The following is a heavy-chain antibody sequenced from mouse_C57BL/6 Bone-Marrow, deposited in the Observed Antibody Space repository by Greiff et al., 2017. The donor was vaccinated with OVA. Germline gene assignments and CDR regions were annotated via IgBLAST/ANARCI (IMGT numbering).Heavy chain of an antibody. J-gene: IGHJ3*01. D-gene: IGHD1-1*01. CDR2: IDPSDSYT. V-gene: IGHV1-50*01. CDR3: ARGRVEGAY. Sequence: QVQLQQPGAELVKPGASVKLSCKASGYTFTSYWMQWVKQRPGQGLEWIGEIDPSDSYTNYNQKFKGKATLTVDTSSSTAYMQLSSLTSEDSAVYYCARGRVEGAYWGQGTLVTVSA. CDR1: GYTFTSYW.